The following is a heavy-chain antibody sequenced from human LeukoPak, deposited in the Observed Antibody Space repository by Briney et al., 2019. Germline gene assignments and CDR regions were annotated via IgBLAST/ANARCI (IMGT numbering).Heavy chain of an antibody. CDR3: AELGITMIGGV. D-gene: IGHD3-10*02. Sequence: GGSLRLSCAASGFTFRSYWMNWVRQAPGEGLEWVSYISSSGSTIYYADSVKGRFTISRDNAKNSLYLQMNSLRAEDTAVYYCAELGITMIGGVWGKGTTVTISS. CDR1: GFTFRSYW. V-gene: IGHV3-48*04. J-gene: IGHJ6*04. CDR2: ISSSGSTI.